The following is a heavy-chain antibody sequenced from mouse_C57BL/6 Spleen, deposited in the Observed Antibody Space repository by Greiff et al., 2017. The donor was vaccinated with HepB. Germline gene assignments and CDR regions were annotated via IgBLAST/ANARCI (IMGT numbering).Heavy chain of an antibody. Sequence: QVQLKQPGAELVKPGASVKLSCKASGYTFTSYWMHWVKQRPGQGLEWIGMIHPNSGSTNYNEKFKSKATLTVDKSSSTAYMQLSSLTAEDSAVYCCAGYGSSSWYCYVWGTGTTVTASS. V-gene: IGHV1-64*01. J-gene: IGHJ1*03. CDR3: AGYGSSSWYCYV. D-gene: IGHD1-1*01. CDR1: GYTFTSYW. CDR2: IHPNSGST.